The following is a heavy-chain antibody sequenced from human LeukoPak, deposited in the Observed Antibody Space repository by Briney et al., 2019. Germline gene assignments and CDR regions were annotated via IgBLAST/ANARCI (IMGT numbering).Heavy chain of an antibody. CDR2: TYYRSKWYN. V-gene: IGHV6-1*01. J-gene: IGHJ3*02. D-gene: IGHD3-22*01. CDR1: GDSVSSNSAA. CDR3: ATSWVITMMNLGAFDI. Sequence: SQTLSLTCAISGDSVSSNSAAWNWIRQSPSRGLECLGRTYYRSKWYNDYAVSVKSRITINPDTSKNQFSLQLNSVTAADTAVYYCATSWVITMMNLGAFDIWGQGTMVTVSS.